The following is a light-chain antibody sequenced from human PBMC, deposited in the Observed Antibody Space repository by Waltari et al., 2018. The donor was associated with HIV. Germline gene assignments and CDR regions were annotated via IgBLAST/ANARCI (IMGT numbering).Light chain of an antibody. CDR2: AAS. CDR3: QQSYNTPYT. J-gene: IGKJ2*01. V-gene: IGKV1-39*01. Sequence: IQPPPSPSSLSASIGDRVTITCRASQSITNSLNWYQQKPGKAPHLLIYAASSLQSGVPFRFSGSGSGTDFTLTISSLQPEDFATYFCQQSYNTPYTFGQGTKLEIK. CDR1: QSITNS.